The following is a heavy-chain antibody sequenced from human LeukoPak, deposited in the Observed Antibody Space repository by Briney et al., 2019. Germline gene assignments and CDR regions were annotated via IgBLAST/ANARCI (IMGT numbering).Heavy chain of an antibody. V-gene: IGHV3-30-3*01. D-gene: IGHD3-22*01. CDR3: AREESGQNKRPYYYDSSGYYPDY. CDR2: ISYDGSNK. Sequence: GGSLRLSCAASGFTFSSYAMHWVRQAPGKGLEWVAVISYDGSNKYYADSVKGRFTISRDNSKNTLYPQMNSLRAEDTAVYYCAREESGQNKRPYYYDSSGYYPDYWGQGTLVTVSS. J-gene: IGHJ4*02. CDR1: GFTFSSYA.